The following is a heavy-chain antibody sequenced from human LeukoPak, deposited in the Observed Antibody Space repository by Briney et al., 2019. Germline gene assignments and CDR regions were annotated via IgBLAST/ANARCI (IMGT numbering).Heavy chain of an antibody. CDR2: INHSGST. Sequence: SETLSLTCAVYGGSFSGYYWSWIRQPPGKGLEWIGEINHSGSTNYNPSLKSRVTISADTSKNQFSLKLSSVTAADTAVYYCARGEPHYYYDSSGYYYPWGQGTLVTVSS. CDR1: GGSFSGYY. V-gene: IGHV4-34*01. CDR3: ARGEPHYYYDSSGYYYP. J-gene: IGHJ5*02. D-gene: IGHD3-22*01.